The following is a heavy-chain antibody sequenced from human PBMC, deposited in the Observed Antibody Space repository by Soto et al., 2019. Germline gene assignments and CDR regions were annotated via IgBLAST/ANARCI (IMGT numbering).Heavy chain of an antibody. J-gene: IGHJ4*02. CDR2: INHSGST. CDR1: GGSFSGYY. V-gene: IGHV4-34*01. CDR3: ASPAGLN. Sequence: QVQLQQWGAGLLKPSETLSLTCAVYGGSFSGYYWSWIRQPPGKGLEWIGEINHSGSTNYNPSLKSRVTISVDPSKHQFSLKLSSVTAADTAVYYCASPAGLNWGQGTLVTVSS.